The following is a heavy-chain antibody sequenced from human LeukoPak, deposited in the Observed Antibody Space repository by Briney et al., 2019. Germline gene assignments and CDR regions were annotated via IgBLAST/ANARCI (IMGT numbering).Heavy chain of an antibody. J-gene: IGHJ4*02. D-gene: IGHD2-15*01. CDR1: GFTFSNYA. CDR2: ISGSGGST. Sequence: GGSLRLSCAASGFTFSNYAMSWVRQAPGKGLEWVSAISGSGGSTYYADSVKGRFTISRDNSKNTLYLQMNSLRAEDTAVYYCAHFKGYCSGGSCSGYWGQGTLVTVSS. V-gene: IGHV3-23*01. CDR3: AHFKGYCSGGSCSGY.